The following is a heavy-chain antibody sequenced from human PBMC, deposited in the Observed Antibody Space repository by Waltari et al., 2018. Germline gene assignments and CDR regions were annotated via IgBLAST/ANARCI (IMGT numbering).Heavy chain of an antibody. D-gene: IGHD6-13*01. CDR2: IIPILGIA. V-gene: IGHV1-69*08. J-gene: IGHJ4*02. Sequence: QVQLVQSGAEVKKPGSSVKVSCKASGGTFSSYTISWVRQAPGQGLEWMGRIIPILGIANYAQKFQGRVTITADKSTSTAYMELSSLRSEDTAVYYCARDTYSSSWWGYYFDYWGQGTLVTVSS. CDR3: ARDTYSSSWWGYYFDY. CDR1: GGTFSSYT.